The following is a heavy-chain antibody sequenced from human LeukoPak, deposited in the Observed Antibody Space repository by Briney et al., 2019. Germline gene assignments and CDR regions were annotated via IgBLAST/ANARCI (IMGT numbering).Heavy chain of an antibody. CDR3: ARDALKDFDY. CDR2: IIPIFGTA. V-gene: IGHV1-69*06. CDR1: GGTFSSYA. J-gene: IGHJ4*02. Sequence: SVKVSCKASGGTFSSYAISWVRQAPGQGLEWMGGIIPIFGTANYAQKFQGRVTITADKSTSTAYMELRSLRSDDTAVYYCARDALKDFDYWGQGTLVTVSS.